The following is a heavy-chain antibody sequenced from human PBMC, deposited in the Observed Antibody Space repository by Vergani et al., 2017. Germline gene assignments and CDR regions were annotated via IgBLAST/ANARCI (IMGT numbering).Heavy chain of an antibody. V-gene: IGHV4-59*01. D-gene: IGHD6-19*01. Sequence: QVQLQESGPGLVKPSETLSLTCTVPGGSISSYYWSWIRQPPGKGLEWIGYIYYSGSPNYNPSLKSRVTIPVDTSKNQFSLKLSSVTAADTAVYYCAREGSSGSLPYWGQGTLVTVSS. J-gene: IGHJ4*02. CDR1: GGSISSYY. CDR3: AREGSSGSLPY. CDR2: IYYSGSP.